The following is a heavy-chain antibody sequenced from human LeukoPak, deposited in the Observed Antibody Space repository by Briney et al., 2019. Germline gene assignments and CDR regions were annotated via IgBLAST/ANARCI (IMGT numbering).Heavy chain of an antibody. CDR3: ARHGGTHESFDY. Sequence: PSETLALIRTVSGGSLSSYYWSWIRQPPGKGLEWIGYISYGRATSYNPSLTRLATISEDSPKTRFSQRLSSLTAADTAQYCWARHGGTHESFDYWGPGSLVTVSS. CDR2: ISYGRAT. V-gene: IGHV4-59*08. CDR1: GGSLSSYY. J-gene: IGHJ4*02. D-gene: IGHD1-26*01.